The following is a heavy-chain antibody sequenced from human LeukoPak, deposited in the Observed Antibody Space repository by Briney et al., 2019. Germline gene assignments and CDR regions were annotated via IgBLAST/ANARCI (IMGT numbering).Heavy chain of an antibody. CDR3: AKELERTLLEY. V-gene: IGHV3-23*01. J-gene: IGHJ4*02. Sequence: PGGSLRRSCAASGFTFSRYAMTWVRQAPGKGLEWVSVISGSGGTTDYADSVKGRFTISRDSSKNTLYLQMKSLRAEDTAVYYCAKELERTLLEYWGQGTLVTVSS. D-gene: IGHD1-1*01. CDR2: ISGSGGTT. CDR1: GFTFSRYA.